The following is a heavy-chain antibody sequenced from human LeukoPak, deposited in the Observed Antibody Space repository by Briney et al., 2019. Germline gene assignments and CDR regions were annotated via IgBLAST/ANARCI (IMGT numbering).Heavy chain of an antibody. CDR2: IYYSGST. CDR1: GGSIGSSSYY. J-gene: IGHJ4*02. V-gene: IGHV4-39*07. Sequence: SETLSLTCTVSGGSIGSSSYYWGWIRQPPGKGLEWIGSIYYSGSTYYNPSLKSRVTISVDTSKNQFSLKLSSVTAADTAVYYCARGVTMIVVVFDYWGQGTLVTVSS. CDR3: ARGVTMIVVVFDY. D-gene: IGHD3-22*01.